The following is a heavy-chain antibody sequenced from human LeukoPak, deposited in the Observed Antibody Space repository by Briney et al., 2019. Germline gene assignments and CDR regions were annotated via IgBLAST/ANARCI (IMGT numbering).Heavy chain of an antibody. CDR1: GGTFSSYA. V-gene: IGHV1-69*06. J-gene: IGHJ4*02. Sequence: GASVKVSCKASGGTFSSYAISWVRQAPGQGLEWMGGIIPIFGTANYAQKFQGRVTITADKSTSTAYMELSSLRSEDTAVYYCARSPLKYCSGGSCYTPSPNWGQGTLVTVSS. D-gene: IGHD2-15*01. CDR2: IIPIFGTA. CDR3: ARSPLKYCSGGSCYTPSPN.